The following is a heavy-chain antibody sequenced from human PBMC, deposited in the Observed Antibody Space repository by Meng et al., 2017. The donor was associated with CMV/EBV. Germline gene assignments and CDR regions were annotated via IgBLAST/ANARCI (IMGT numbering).Heavy chain of an antibody. CDR2: ISPDASHQ. Sequence: GESLKISCAASGFTFDIYGLHWARQAPGKGLDWVTLISPDASHQYYADSVKGRFSISRDNSKNTLYLQMNSLRAEDTAVYYCASDYYDSGGYHPVEFDYWGQGTLVTVSS. J-gene: IGHJ4*02. CDR1: GFTFDIYG. D-gene: IGHD3-22*01. V-gene: IGHV3-30*19. CDR3: ASDYYDSGGYHPVEFDY.